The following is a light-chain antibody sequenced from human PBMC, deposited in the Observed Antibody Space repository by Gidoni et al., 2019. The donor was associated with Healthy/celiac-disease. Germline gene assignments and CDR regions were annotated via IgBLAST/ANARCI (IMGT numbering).Light chain of an antibody. J-gene: IGKJ2*01. V-gene: IGKV3-15*01. CDR2: GAA. Sequence: ELVMTQSAATLSVSPGEKATLSCRASQSVSSNLDWYQQKPGQAPRLLIYGAATRATGIPARFSGSGSGTEFTLTISSLQSEDFAVYYCQQYNNWPPYTFGQGTKLEIK. CDR1: QSVSSN. CDR3: QQYNNWPPYT.